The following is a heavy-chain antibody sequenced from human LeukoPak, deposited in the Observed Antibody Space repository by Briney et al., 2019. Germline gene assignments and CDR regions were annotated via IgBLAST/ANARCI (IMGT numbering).Heavy chain of an antibody. D-gene: IGHD3-3*01. V-gene: IGHV4-38-2*02. CDR3: ARANYDFWSGYWHDAFDI. Sequence: SETLSLTCTVSGYSISSGYFWAWIRQPPGKGLEWIGSVWRSGSPYYNPSLKSRVTISVDTSKNQFSLKLSSVTAADTAVYYCARANYDFWSGYWHDAFDIWGQGTMVTVSS. CDR2: VWRSGSP. J-gene: IGHJ3*02. CDR1: GYSISSGYF.